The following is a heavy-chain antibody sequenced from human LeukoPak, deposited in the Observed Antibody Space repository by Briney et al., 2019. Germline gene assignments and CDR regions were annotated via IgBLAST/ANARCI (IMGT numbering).Heavy chain of an antibody. J-gene: IGHJ4*02. CDR1: GGSISSSNYY. CDR2: IYYSGST. Sequence: SETLSLTCTVSGGSISSSNYYWGWIRQPPGKGLEWIGSIYYSGSTNYNPSLKSRVTISVDTSKNQFSLKLSSVTAADTAVYYCASGRGYSYGYSFYWGQGTLVTVSS. V-gene: IGHV4-39*07. D-gene: IGHD5-18*01. CDR3: ASGRGYSYGYSFY.